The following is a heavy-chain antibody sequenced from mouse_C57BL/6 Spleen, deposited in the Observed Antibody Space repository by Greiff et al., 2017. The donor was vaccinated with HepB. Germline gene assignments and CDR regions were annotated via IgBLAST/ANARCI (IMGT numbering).Heavy chain of an antibody. Sequence: QVQLQQPGTELVKPGASVKLSCKASGYTFTSYWMHWVKQRPGQGLEWIGNINPSNGGTKYNEKFKSKATLTVDKSSSSAYMQLSSLTSEDAAVYYCAKGEYGNYWYFDVWGTGTTVTVSS. J-gene: IGHJ1*03. V-gene: IGHV1-53*01. CDR1: GYTFTSYW. D-gene: IGHD2-1*01. CDR3: AKGEYGNYWYFDV. CDR2: INPSNGGT.